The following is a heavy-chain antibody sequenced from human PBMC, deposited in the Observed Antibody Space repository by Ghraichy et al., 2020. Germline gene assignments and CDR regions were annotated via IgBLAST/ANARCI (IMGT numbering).Heavy chain of an antibody. D-gene: IGHD6-19*01. J-gene: IGHJ5*02. Sequence: SETLSLTCTVSGGSISSSSYYWGWIRQPPGKGLEWIGSIYYSGSTYYNPSLKSRVTISVDTSKNQFSLKLSSVTAADTAVYYCARVGDSSGWYNWFDPWGQGTLVTVSS. V-gene: IGHV4-39*07. CDR2: IYYSGST. CDR3: ARVGDSSGWYNWFDP. CDR1: GGSISSSSYY.